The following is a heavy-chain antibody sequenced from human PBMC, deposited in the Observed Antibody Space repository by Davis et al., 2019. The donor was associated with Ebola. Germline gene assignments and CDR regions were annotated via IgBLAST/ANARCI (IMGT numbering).Heavy chain of an antibody. Sequence: GESLKISCSASGFTFSSYAMHWVRQAPGKGLEYVSAISSNGGSTYYADSVKGRFTISRDNSKNTLYLQMNSLRAEDTAVYYCARDLILLWFGERDGMDVWGQGTTVTVSS. CDR1: GFTFSSYA. CDR2: ISSNGGST. J-gene: IGHJ6*02. CDR3: ARDLILLWFGERDGMDV. V-gene: IGHV3-64*04. D-gene: IGHD3-10*01.